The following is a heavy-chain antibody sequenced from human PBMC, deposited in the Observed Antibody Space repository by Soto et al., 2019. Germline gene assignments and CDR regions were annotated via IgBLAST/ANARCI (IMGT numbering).Heavy chain of an antibody. CDR2: ISAYNGNT. CDR3: AREVLLELRSETYYSYGMAV. V-gene: IGHV1-18*04. Sequence: ASVKVSCKASGYTFTSYGISWVRRAPGQVLEWMGWISAYNGNTNYGQKLQGRVTMTTDTSTSTAYMELRSLRSDDTAVYYCAREVLLELRSETYYSYGMAVWGQGTTVTVSS. D-gene: IGHD1-7*01. J-gene: IGHJ6*02. CDR1: GYTFTSYG.